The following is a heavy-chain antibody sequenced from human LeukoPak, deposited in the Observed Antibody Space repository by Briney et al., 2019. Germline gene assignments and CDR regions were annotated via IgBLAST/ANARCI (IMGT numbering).Heavy chain of an antibody. D-gene: IGHD3-3*01. V-gene: IGHV3-48*03. J-gene: IGHJ3*01. CDR2: ISTAGSTI. Sequence: GGSLRLSCVASTFAFNNYEMNWVRQSPGKGLEGISYISTAGSTIYYADSVKGRFTISRDNAEKSLFLQINSLRVEDTAVYYCARVSPFGFNAFDVWGQGTLVTVSS. CDR3: ARVSPFGFNAFDV. CDR1: TFAFNNYE.